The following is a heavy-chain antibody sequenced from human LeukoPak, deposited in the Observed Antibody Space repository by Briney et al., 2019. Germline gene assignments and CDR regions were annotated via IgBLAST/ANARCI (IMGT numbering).Heavy chain of an antibody. D-gene: IGHD2-15*01. Sequence: SETLSLTCTGSGGSINNYYWSWIRQPAWKGLEWIGRIYTRGSTNYNPALKSRVTMSVDTSKNQFSLKLSSVTAADTAVYYCARGRYCSADICSGGDAFDIWGQGTMVSVSS. J-gene: IGHJ3*02. V-gene: IGHV4-4*07. CDR2: IYTRGST. CDR1: GGSINNYY. CDR3: ARGRYCSADICSGGDAFDI.